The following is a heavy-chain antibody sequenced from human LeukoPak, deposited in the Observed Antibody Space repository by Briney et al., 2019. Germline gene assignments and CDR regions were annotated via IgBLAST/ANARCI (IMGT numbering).Heavy chain of an antibody. CDR1: GFTFSNAW. V-gene: IGHV3-15*01. CDR3: TTVRVGGITLFY. Sequence: GGSLRLSCAASGFTFSNAWMSWVRQAPGRGLEWVGRIKSKTDGGTTDYAAPVKGRFTISRDDSKNTLYLQMNSLKTEDTAVYYCTTVRVGGITLFYWGQGTLVTVSS. CDR2: IKSKTDGGTT. D-gene: IGHD3-22*01. J-gene: IGHJ4*02.